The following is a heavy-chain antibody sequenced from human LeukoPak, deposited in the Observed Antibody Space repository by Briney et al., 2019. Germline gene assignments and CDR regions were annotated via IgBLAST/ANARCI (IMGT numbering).Heavy chain of an antibody. CDR2: ISGSGGST. D-gene: IGHD1-26*01. V-gene: IGHV3-23*01. CDR3: AKDWEDRYYYYYGMDV. Sequence: GRSLRLSCAASGFTFSSYAMSWVRQAPGKGLEWVSAISGSGGSTYYADSVKGRFTISRDNSKNTLYLQMNSLRAEDTAVYYCAKDWEDRYYYYYGMDVWGQGTTVTVSS. J-gene: IGHJ6*02. CDR1: GFTFSSYA.